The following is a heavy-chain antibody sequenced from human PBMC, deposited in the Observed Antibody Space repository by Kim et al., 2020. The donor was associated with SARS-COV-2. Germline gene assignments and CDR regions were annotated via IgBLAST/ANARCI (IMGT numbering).Heavy chain of an antibody. CDR1: GFAFNTYS. CDR3: TRGPDIVAGWAPGLYHYMDV. CDR2: ISSDSNYM. Sequence: GESLKISCAASGFAFNTYSMNWVRQSPVRGLEWVSSISSDSNYMYYRDSVKARFTISRDNARNSLYLQMYSLGAEDTATYYCTRGPDIVAGWAPGLYHYMDVWGKGTTVSVSS. V-gene: IGHV3-21*01. J-gene: IGHJ6*03. D-gene: IGHD5-12*01.